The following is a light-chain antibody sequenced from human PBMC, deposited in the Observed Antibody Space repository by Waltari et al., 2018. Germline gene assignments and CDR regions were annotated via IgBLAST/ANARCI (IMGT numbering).Light chain of an antibody. V-gene: IGKV2-28*01. J-gene: IGKJ1*01. CDR3: MQALQTPT. CDR1: QSLLDSNGNNY. Sequence: DIVMTQSPLSLPVTPGEPASISCRSSQSLLDSNGNNYLDWYLQKPGQSPQLLIYLGFRRASGVPDRFSGSGSGTEFTLKISRVEAEDVGVYYCMQALQTPTFGRGTRVEIK. CDR2: LGF.